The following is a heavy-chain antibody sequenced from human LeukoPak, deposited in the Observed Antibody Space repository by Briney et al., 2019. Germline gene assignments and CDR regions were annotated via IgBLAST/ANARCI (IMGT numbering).Heavy chain of an antibody. V-gene: IGHV3-48*04. CDR1: GFTFSSYS. J-gene: IGHJ4*02. D-gene: IGHD2-15*01. Sequence: GGSLRLSCAASGFTFSSYSMNWVRQAPGKGLEWVSSISSSGSTIYYADSVKGRFTISRDNAKNSLYLQMNSLRAEDTAVYYCARPSGYCSGGSCYYPVDYWGQGTLVTVSS. CDR3: ARPSGYCSGGSCYYPVDY. CDR2: ISSSGSTI.